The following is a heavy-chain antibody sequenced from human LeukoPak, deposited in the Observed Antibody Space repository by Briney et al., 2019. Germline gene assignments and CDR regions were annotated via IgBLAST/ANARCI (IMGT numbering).Heavy chain of an antibody. CDR1: GYTFTGYY. J-gene: IGHJ4*02. Sequence: ASVKVSCKGSGYTFTGYYMHWVRQAPGQGLEWMGWIKTKSGGTNYAQNFQGRVTMTRDTSINTAYLELNRLPSDVTAVYYCAGGLDRVAGDNWGQETLVTVSS. D-gene: IGHD6-19*01. CDR2: IKTKSGGT. V-gene: IGHV1-2*02. CDR3: AGGLDRVAGDN.